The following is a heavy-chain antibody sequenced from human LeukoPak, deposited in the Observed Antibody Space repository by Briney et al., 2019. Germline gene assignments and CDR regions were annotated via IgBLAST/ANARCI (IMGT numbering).Heavy chain of an antibody. D-gene: IGHD4-17*01. Sequence: GGSLRLSCAASGFTFSGAWMSWVRQAPGKGLEWVSLIYSGGHTYNADSVKGRFTISRDNSDNTLYLQMNNLKAEDTAVCYCARVRGDYGLDYWGQGALVTVSS. V-gene: IGHV3-53*01. CDR2: IYSGGHT. CDR1: GFTFSGAW. J-gene: IGHJ4*02. CDR3: ARVRGDYGLDY.